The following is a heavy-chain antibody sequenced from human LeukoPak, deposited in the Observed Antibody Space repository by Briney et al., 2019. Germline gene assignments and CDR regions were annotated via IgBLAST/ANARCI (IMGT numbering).Heavy chain of an antibody. J-gene: IGHJ4*02. CDR1: GGSFSGYY. V-gene: IGHV4-34*01. D-gene: IGHD3-22*01. CDR2: INHGGST. CDR3: RAYYYDSSGYYQYYFDY. Sequence: SETLSLTCAVYGGSFSGYYWSWIRQPPGKGLEWIGEINHGGSTNYNPSLKSRVTLSVDTSKNQFSLKLSSVTAADTAVYYCRAYYYDSSGYYQYYFDYWGQGTLVTVSS.